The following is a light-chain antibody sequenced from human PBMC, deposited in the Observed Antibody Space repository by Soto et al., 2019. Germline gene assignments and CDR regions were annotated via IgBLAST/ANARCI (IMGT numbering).Light chain of an antibody. J-gene: IGKJ4*01. V-gene: IGKV1-12*01. CDR2: AAS. CDR3: QQSNSFPLT. CDR1: QDISTY. Sequence: SRVTTYPSTVSASVGARINITFRARQDISTYLAWYQQKPGKAPRLLIFAASSLQSGVPFRFSGSGSGTDFTLTISSLQPEDFAIYYCQQSNSFPLTFGRGTKVDI.